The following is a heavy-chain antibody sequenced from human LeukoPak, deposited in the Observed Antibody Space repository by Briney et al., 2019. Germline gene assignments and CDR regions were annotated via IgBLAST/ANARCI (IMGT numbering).Heavy chain of an antibody. CDR2: ISAYNGNT. CDR3: ARIAVNYVLAYYYYMDV. Sequence: ASVKVSCKASGYTFTSYGISWVRQAPGQGLEWMGWISAYNGNTNYAQKLQGRVTMTTDTSTSTAYMELRSLRSDDTAVYYRARIAVNYVLAYYYYMDVWGKGTTVTISS. D-gene: IGHD3-16*01. CDR1: GYTFTSYG. J-gene: IGHJ6*03. V-gene: IGHV1-18*01.